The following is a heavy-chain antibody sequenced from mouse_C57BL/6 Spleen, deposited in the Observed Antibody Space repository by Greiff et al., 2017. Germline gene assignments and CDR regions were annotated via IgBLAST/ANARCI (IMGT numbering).Heavy chain of an antibody. J-gene: IGHJ2*01. V-gene: IGHV5-9*01. CDR1: GFTFSSYT. CDR2: ISGGGGNT. CDR3: ARQGYYYFDY. Sequence: EVKLMESGGGLVKPGGSLKLSCAASGFTFSSYTMSWVRQTPEKRLEWVATISGGGGNTYYPDSVKGRFTISRDNAKNTLYLQMSSLRSEATALYYCARQGYYYFDYWGQGATLTVSS.